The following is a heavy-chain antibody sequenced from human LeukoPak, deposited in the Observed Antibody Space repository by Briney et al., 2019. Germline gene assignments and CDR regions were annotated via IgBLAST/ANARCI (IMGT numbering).Heavy chain of an antibody. CDR2: ISSTTSYK. J-gene: IGHJ6*02. CDR3: ARGRSGWSPYYYYGMDV. D-gene: IGHD6-19*01. V-gene: IGHV3-21*06. Sequence: GGSLRLSCAASGFTFSSYSMNWVRQAPGKGLEWVSFISSTTSYKYYADSVKGRFTISRDNAKNSLYLQMNSLRAEDTAVYYCARGRSGWSPYYYYGMDVWGQGTTVTVSS. CDR1: GFTFSSYS.